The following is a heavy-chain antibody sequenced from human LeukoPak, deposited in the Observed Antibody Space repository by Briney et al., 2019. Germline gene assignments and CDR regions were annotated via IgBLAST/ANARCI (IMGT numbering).Heavy chain of an antibody. CDR1: GYTFTGYY. CDR2: INPNSGGT. CDR3: ARARRYYDTSGYHAFDI. Sequence: VASVKVSCKASGYTFTGYYIHWVRHAPRQGLEWMGWINPNSGGTNYAQKFQGRVTVTRDTSISTAYMELISLRSDDTAVYYCARARRYYDTSGYHAFDIWGQGALVTVSS. D-gene: IGHD3-22*01. J-gene: IGHJ3*02. V-gene: IGHV1-2*02.